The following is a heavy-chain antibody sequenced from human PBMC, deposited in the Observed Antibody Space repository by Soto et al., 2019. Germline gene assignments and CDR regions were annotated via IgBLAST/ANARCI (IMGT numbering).Heavy chain of an antibody. CDR3: AGFMISGYDSKKDAFDI. D-gene: IGHD5-12*01. CDR2: INQDGSES. J-gene: IGHJ3*02. CDR1: GFTFSTYW. V-gene: IGHV3-7*01. Sequence: EVQLVGSGGGLVQPGGSLRLSCVASGFTFSTYWMSWVRQGPGKGLEWVANINQDGSESYYVDSVKGRFSISRDNAKNSLYVQMNSLRGEDTSVYYCAGFMISGYDSKKDAFDIWGQGTMVTVSS.